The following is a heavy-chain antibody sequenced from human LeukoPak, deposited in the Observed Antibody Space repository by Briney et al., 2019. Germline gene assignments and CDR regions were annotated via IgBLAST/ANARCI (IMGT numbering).Heavy chain of an antibody. D-gene: IGHD2-2*01. J-gene: IGHJ5*02. CDR3: ARVATPRYCSTTSCYWRGRFDP. Sequence: ASVKVSCKASRGTFSSYAISWVRQAPGQGLEWMGGIIPIFGTAHYAQKFQGRVTITADESTSTAYMELSSLRSEDTAVYYCARVATPRYCSTTSCYWRGRFDPWGQGTLVTVSS. V-gene: IGHV1-69*13. CDR1: RGTFSSYA. CDR2: IIPIFGTA.